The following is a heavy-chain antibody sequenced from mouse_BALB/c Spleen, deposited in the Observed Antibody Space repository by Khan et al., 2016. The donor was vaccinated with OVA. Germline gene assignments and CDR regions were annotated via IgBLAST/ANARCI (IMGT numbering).Heavy chain of an antibody. V-gene: IGHV1-20*01. CDR2: INPHIGET. D-gene: IGHD1-1*01. J-gene: IGHJ2*01. Sequence: VQLKESGPELVRPGASVKISCTASGYSFTGYFMNWVMQSHGKSLEWIGRINPHIGETFYNQGFKDKATLTVDESSSTAHMELRSLTSEDSAVYYCTRIYRSDFDYWGQGTTLTVSS. CDR1: GYSFTGYF. CDR3: TRIYRSDFDY.